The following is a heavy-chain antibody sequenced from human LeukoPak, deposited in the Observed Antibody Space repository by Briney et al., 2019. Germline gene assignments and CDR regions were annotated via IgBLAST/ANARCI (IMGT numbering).Heavy chain of an antibody. CDR2: ISSSSSTI. D-gene: IGHD2-21*01. V-gene: IGHV3-48*01. CDR1: GFTFSSYG. Sequence: QPGGSLRLSCAASGFTFSSYGMHWVRQAPGKGLEWVSYISSSSSTIYYADSVKGRFTISRDNAKNSLYLQMNSLRAEDTAVYYCARVYNSCGGDCPSYFDYWGRGTLVTVSS. J-gene: IGHJ4*02. CDR3: ARVYNSCGGDCPSYFDY.